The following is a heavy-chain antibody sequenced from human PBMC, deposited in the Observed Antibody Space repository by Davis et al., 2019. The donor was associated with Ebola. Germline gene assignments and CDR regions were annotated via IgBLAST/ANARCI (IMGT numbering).Heavy chain of an antibody. CDR2: LSGSGYAT. Sequence: GESLKISCAASGFTFSNFAMSWVRQAPGKGLEWVSTLSGSGYATYYADSVKGRFTISRDNSKNTLYLQVNSLRAEDTAVYYCAKGFADFVVIPSDGGQGTLVTVSS. CDR3: AKGFADFVVIPSD. J-gene: IGHJ4*02. V-gene: IGHV3-23*01. CDR1: GFTFSNFA. D-gene: IGHD3-22*01.